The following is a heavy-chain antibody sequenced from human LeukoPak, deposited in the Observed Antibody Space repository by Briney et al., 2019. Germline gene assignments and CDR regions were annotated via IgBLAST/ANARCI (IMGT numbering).Heavy chain of an antibody. CDR1: GGPFSGYD. CDR3: ARFCSSTSCYVASH. Sequence: SETLSLTCAVYGGPFSGYDWSWIRQPPGKGLEWIGEINYSGSTNYNSSLKSRVTISVDTSKNQFSLKLNSVTAADTAVYYCARFCSSTSCYVASHWGQGTLVTVSS. D-gene: IGHD2-2*01. V-gene: IGHV4-34*01. J-gene: IGHJ4*02. CDR2: INYSGST.